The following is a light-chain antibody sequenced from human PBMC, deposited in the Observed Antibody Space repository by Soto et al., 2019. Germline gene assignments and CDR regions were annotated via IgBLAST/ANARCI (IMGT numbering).Light chain of an antibody. Sequence: QSVLTQPPSASGTPGQRVTISCSGSSSNIGINAANWYQQLPGTAPKLVIYDNNQRPSGVPDRFSGSKSGISASLAISGLQSEDEADYSCAAWDDSLNGLVFGTGTKLTVL. J-gene: IGLJ1*01. V-gene: IGLV1-44*01. CDR1: SSNIGINA. CDR2: DNN. CDR3: AAWDDSLNGLV.